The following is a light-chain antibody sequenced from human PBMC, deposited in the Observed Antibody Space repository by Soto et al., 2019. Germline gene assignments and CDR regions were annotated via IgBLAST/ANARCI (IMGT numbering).Light chain of an antibody. V-gene: IGKV3-20*01. CDR3: QQYGSSPPYT. CDR2: GSS. Sequence: EVVLTQSPGTLSLSPGERATLSCRASQSVINNYLAWYQQKPGQSPKLLIFGSSDRATGIPDRLSGSGSGTDFTLTISSLEPEDFAVYYCQQYGSSPPYTFGQGTKQEIK. J-gene: IGKJ2*01. CDR1: QSVINNY.